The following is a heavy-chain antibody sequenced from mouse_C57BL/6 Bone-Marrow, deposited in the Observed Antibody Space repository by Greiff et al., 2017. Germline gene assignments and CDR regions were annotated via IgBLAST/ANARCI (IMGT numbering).Heavy chain of an antibody. Sequence: QVQLQQSGPELVKPGASVKISCKASGYAFSSSWMNWVKQRPGKGLEWIGRIYPGAGDTNSNGKFKGKATLTADKSSSTAYMQLSSLTSEDSAVXFCAIWYYGSSSGVYCDVGGTGTTVTVSS. D-gene: IGHD1-1*01. CDR1: GYAFSSSW. CDR3: AIWYYGSSSGVYCDV. CDR2: IYPGAGDT. J-gene: IGHJ1*03. V-gene: IGHV1-82*01.